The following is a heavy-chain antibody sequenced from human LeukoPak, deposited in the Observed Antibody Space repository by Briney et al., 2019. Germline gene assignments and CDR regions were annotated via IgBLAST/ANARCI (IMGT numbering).Heavy chain of an antibody. CDR2: IRYDGNNK. CDR1: GFAFSSSA. D-gene: IGHD6-25*01. Sequence: GGSLRLSCAASGFAFSSSAMHWVRQAPGKGLEWVAFIRYDGNNKYYPDSVKGRFTISRDNSKNTLYLQMNSLGAEDTAVYYCAKTFSSDWYFDYWGQGTLVTVAS. V-gene: IGHV3-30*02. J-gene: IGHJ4*02. CDR3: AKTFSSDWYFDY.